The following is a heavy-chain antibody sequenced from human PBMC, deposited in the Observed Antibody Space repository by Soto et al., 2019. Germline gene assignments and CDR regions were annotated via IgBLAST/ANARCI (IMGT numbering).Heavy chain of an antibody. J-gene: IGHJ2*01. CDR2: ISGSGGST. CDR3: AKDQSDLHWYFDL. V-gene: IGHV3-23*01. Sequence: EVQLLESGGGLVQPGGSLRLSCAASGFTFSSYAMSWVRQAPGKGLEWVSAISGSGGSTYYADSGKGRFTISRDKSNNTLYLQMNSLRAEDTAVYYCAKDQSDLHWYFDLWGRGTLVTVSS. CDR1: GFTFSSYA.